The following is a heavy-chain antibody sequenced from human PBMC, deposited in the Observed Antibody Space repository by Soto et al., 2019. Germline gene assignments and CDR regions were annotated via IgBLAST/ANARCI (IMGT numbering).Heavy chain of an antibody. J-gene: IGHJ4*02. Sequence: GGSLRLSCAASGFTFSSYTMNWVRQAPGKGLEWISYITIRGATYYADSVKGRFAMSRDDAKNSVFLQLNSLGAEDTALYFCARDGRYAFDYWGQGILVTVSS. CDR1: GFTFSSYT. CDR3: ARDGRYAFDY. CDR2: ITIRGAT. V-gene: IGHV3-48*01. D-gene: IGHD1-26*01.